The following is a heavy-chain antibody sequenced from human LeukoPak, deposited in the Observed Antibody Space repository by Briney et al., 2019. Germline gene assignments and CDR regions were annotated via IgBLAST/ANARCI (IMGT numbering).Heavy chain of an antibody. J-gene: IGHJ4*02. D-gene: IGHD6-19*01. CDR1: GYSFTSYC. V-gene: IGHV5-51*01. CDR3: ASSSGRPPYYFDY. Sequence: GESLKISCKGSGYSFTSYCIGWVRQMPGKGLEWMGIFYPGDSDTRYSPSFQGQVTISADKSISTAYLQWSSLKASDTAMYYCASSSGRPPYYFDYWGQGTLVTVSS. CDR2: FYPGDSDT.